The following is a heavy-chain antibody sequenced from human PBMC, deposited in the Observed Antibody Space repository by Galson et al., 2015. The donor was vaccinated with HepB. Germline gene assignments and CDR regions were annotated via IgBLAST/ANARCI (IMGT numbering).Heavy chain of an antibody. Sequence: SLRLSCAASGFTFSDYAMHWVRQAPGKGLEWVALMYADERNKWYVESVKGRFTISRDTSKNTLYLQMNSLRADDTAVYYCARGVYGGNFDFDYRGQGTLVTVSS. CDR2: MYADERNK. V-gene: IGHV3-33*08. CDR3: ARGVYGGNFDFDY. D-gene: IGHD4-23*01. J-gene: IGHJ4*02. CDR1: GFTFSDYA.